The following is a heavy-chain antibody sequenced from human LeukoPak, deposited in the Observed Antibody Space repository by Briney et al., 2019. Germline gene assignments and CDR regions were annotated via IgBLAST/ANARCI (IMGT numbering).Heavy chain of an antibody. CDR1: GFTFSSYA. D-gene: IGHD6-13*01. J-gene: IGHJ6*02. CDR2: TSGSGGST. Sequence: PGGSLRLSCAASGFTFSSYAMSWVRQAPGKGLEWVSATSGSGGSTYYSDSVKGRFTISRDNSKNTLHLQMNSLRADDTAVYYCAKCRRIAACVGEGYYYGMDVWGQGTTVTVSS. V-gene: IGHV3-23*01. CDR3: AKCRRIAACVGEGYYYGMDV.